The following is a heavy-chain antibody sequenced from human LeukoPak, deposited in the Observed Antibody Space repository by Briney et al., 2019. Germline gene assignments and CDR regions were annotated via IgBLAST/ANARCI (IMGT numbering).Heavy chain of an antibody. V-gene: IGHV3-49*04. J-gene: IGHJ3*02. D-gene: IGHD3-10*01. CDR2: IRSKAYGGTP. Sequence: PGGSLRLSCAASGLTFSNYGMHWVRQAPGKGLEWVGLIRSKAYGGTPDYAASVKGRFTISRDDSKSTAYLQMDSLKTEDTAVYYCARGYGTGNPVDIWGQGTMVTVSS. CDR3: ARGYGTGNPVDI. CDR1: GLTFSNYG.